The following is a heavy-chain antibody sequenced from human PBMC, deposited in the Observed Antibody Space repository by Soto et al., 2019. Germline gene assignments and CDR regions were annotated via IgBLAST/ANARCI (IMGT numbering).Heavy chain of an antibody. D-gene: IGHD5-12*01. CDR1: GFTVSSNY. V-gene: IGHV3-53*01. J-gene: IGHJ6*02. CDR3: AIAGVPGGYDYNYYYYGMDV. CDR2: IYSGGST. Sequence: PGGSLRLSCAASGFTVSSNYMSWVRQAPGEGLEWVSVIYSGGSTYYADSVKGRFTISRDNSKNTLYLQMNSLRAEDTAVYYCAIAGVPGGYDYNYYYYGMDVWGQGTTVTVSS.